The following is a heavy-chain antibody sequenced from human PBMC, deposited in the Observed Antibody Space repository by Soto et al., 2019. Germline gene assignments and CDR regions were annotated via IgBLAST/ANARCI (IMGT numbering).Heavy chain of an antibody. Sequence: QVQLVESGGGVVQPGRSLRLSCAASGFTFSSYAMHWVRQAPGKGLEWVAVISYDGSNKYYADSVKGRFTISRDNSKNTLYLQINSLRAEDTAVYYCARDRNYDFWSGYYNYYYYGMDVWGQGTTVTVSS. J-gene: IGHJ6*02. CDR3: ARDRNYDFWSGYYNYYYYGMDV. CDR1: GFTFSSYA. D-gene: IGHD3-3*01. CDR2: ISYDGSNK. V-gene: IGHV3-30-3*01.